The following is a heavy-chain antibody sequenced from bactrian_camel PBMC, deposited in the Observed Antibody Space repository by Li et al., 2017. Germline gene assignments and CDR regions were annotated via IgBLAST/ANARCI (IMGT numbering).Heavy chain of an antibody. Sequence: QLVESGGGLVQPGGSLRLSCAASGFTFSSYYMSWVRQAPGKGLEWVSSIYSDGSNTYYADSVKGRFTISRDNAKNTVYLEMNSLKSEDTALYYWATRRAGGSWGTPFGYWGQGTQVTVS. CDR3: ATRRAGGSWGTPFGY. D-gene: IGHD6*01. CDR2: IYSDGSNT. V-gene: IGHV3-2*01. CDR1: GFTFSSYY. J-gene: IGHJ6*01.